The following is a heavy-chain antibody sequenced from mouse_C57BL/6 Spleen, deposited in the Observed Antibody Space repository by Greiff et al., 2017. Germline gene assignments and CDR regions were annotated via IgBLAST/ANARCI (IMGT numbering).Heavy chain of an antibody. CDR2: IYPRSGNT. Sequence: VQLQQSGAELARPGASVKLSCKASGYTFTSYGISWVKQRTGQGLEWIGEIYPRSGNTYYNEKFKGKATLTADKSSSTAYMELRSLTSEDSAVYFCARKGLTGTWYFDVWGTGTTVTVSS. CDR1: GYTFTSYG. V-gene: IGHV1-81*01. J-gene: IGHJ1*03. CDR3: ARKGLTGTWYFDV. D-gene: IGHD4-1*01.